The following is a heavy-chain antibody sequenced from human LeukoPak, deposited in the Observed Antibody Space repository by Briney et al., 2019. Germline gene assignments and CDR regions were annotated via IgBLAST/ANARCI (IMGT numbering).Heavy chain of an antibody. CDR1: GFTFSSYS. J-gene: IGHJ4*02. D-gene: IGHD6-19*01. V-gene: IGHV3-21*01. Sequence: GGSLRLSCAASGFTFSSYSMNWVRQAPGKGLEWVSSISSSSSYIYYADSVKGRFTISRDNAKNSLYLQMNSLRAEDTAVYYCASIAVAGTLGDYWGQGTLVTVSS. CDR2: ISSSSSYI. CDR3: ASIAVAGTLGDY.